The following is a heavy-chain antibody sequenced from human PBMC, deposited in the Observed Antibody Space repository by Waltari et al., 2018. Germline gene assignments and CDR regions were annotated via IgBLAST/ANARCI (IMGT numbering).Heavy chain of an antibody. CDR1: GGTVSSYV. J-gene: IGHJ4*02. CDR3: ASISGITGTIDFDY. D-gene: IGHD1-20*01. Sequence: QVQLVQSGAEVKKPGSSVKVCCRAPGGTVSSYVIRWVHQAPGQGLEWMGGIIPIFGTTNYAQKFQCRVTITADESTSTAYMGLSSLRSEDTAVYYCASISGITGTIDFDYWGQGTLVTVSS. CDR2: IIPIFGTT. V-gene: IGHV1-69*01.